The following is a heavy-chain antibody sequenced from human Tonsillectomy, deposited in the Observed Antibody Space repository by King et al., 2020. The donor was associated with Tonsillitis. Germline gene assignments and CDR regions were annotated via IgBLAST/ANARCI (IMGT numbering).Heavy chain of an antibody. CDR1: GDSVSSRTYY. D-gene: IGHD5-24*01. CDR2: IYYSGST. V-gene: IGHV4-61*01. Sequence: VQLQESGPGLVKPSETLSLTCAVSGDSVSSRTYYWSWIRQPPGKGLEWIGYIYYSGSTNYNPSLKSRVTISVDTSKNQFSLRLNSVTAADTAVYYCAREHCRDDYKCRLDYWGQGTLVTVSS. CDR3: AREHCRDDYKCRLDY. J-gene: IGHJ4*02.